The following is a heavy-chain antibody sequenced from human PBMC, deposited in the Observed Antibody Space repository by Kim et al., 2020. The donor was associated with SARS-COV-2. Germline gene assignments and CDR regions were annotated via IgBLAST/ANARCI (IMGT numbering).Heavy chain of an antibody. V-gene: IGHV4-34*01. CDR3: ARQGNYYYFDY. CDR1: GGSFSGYY. D-gene: IGHD1-7*01. J-gene: IGHJ4*02. Sequence: SETLSLTCAVYGGSFSGYYWSWIRQPPGKGLEWIGEINHSGSTNYNPSLKSRVTISVDTSKNQFSLKLSSVTAADTAVYYCARQGNYYYFDYWGQGTLVT. CDR2: INHSGST.